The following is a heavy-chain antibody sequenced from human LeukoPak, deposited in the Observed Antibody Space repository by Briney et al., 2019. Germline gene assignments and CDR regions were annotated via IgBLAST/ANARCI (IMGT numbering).Heavy chain of an antibody. CDR2: MYYSGST. J-gene: IGHJ3*01. D-gene: IGHD3-10*01. Sequence: NSSETLSLTCTVSGGSITTRGYYWAWIRQPPGKGLEWIGSMYYSGSTYFNPSLKGRVTISVDMSKSQFSLRLTSVTAADTAVYYCARDLSYFGEPLDFDVWGQGTMIIVSS. V-gene: IGHV4-39*07. CDR3: ARDLSYFGEPLDFDV. CDR1: GGSITTRGYY.